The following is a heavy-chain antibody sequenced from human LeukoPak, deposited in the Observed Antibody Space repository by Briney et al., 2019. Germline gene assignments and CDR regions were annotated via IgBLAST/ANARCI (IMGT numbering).Heavy chain of an antibody. V-gene: IGHV2-70*04. CDR3: ARESYYGSGSYYDY. J-gene: IGHJ4*02. CDR2: IDWDDDK. Sequence: SGPALVKPTQTLTLTRTFSGFSLSTSGMRVSWIRQPPGKALEWLARIDWDDDKFYSTSLKTRLTISKDTSKNQVVLTMTNMDPVDTATYYCARESYYGSGSYYDYWGQGTLVTVSS. CDR1: GFSLSTSGMR. D-gene: IGHD3-10*01.